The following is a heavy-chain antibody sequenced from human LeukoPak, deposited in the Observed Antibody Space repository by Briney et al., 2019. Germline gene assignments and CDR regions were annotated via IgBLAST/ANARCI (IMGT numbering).Heavy chain of an antibody. CDR2: ITGSSGIT. Sequence: GGSLRLSCAASGFTFSSYAMSWVRQAPGKGLEWVSAITGSSGITYYADSVKGRFTISRDDSKNTLYLQMNSLRAEDTAVYYCAKDRGFIAAAGSDYWGQGTLVTVSS. J-gene: IGHJ4*02. CDR3: AKDRGFIAAAGSDY. V-gene: IGHV3-23*01. D-gene: IGHD6-13*01. CDR1: GFTFSSYA.